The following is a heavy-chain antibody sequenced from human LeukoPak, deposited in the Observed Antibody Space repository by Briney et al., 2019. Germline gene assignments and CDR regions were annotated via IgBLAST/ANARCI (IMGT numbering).Heavy chain of an antibody. D-gene: IGHD3-10*01. CDR3: AREGNYYGSGGYYSWFDP. J-gene: IGHJ5*02. Sequence: SVKVSCKASGGTFSSYAISWVRQAPGQGLEWMGGIIPIFGTANYAQKFQGRVTITADESTSTAYMELSSLRSEDTAVYYCAREGNYYGSGGYYSWFDPWGQGTLVTVSS. CDR1: GGTFSSYA. V-gene: IGHV1-69*01. CDR2: IIPIFGTA.